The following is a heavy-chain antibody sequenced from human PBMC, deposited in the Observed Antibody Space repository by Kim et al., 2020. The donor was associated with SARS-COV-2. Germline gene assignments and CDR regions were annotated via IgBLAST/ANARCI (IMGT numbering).Heavy chain of an antibody. V-gene: IGHV4-39*01. Sequence: SETLSLTCTVSDDSIRSSTYHWAWIRQPPGKGLEWIGNVYYIGSTYYNPSLKSRVTISVDTSKRQFSLKMTSVTAADTAVYYCARRGIIGSPSWFDPWG. D-gene: IGHD3-16*01. J-gene: IGHJ5*02. CDR1: DDSIRSSTYH. CDR3: ARRGIIGSPSWFDP. CDR2: VYYIGST.